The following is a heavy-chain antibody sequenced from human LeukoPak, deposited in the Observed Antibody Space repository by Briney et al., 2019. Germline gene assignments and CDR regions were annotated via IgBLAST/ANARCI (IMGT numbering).Heavy chain of an antibody. CDR3: ARGSYSSSWYPGRFDP. V-gene: IGHV4-39*01. CDR1: GGSVSNTNYY. CDR2: VSHSGST. D-gene: IGHD6-13*01. Sequence: SETLSLTCTVSGGSVSNTNYYWAWIRQPPGKGLEWIGSVSHSGSTYYNPSLKSRVSTSVDTSKNQFSLKLSSVTAADTAVYYCARGSYSSSWYPGRFDPWGQGTLVTVSS. J-gene: IGHJ5*02.